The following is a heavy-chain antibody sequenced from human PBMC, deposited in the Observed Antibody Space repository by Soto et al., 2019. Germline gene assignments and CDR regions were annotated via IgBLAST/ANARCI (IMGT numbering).Heavy chain of an antibody. CDR2: IIPILGIA. V-gene: IGHV1-69*02. CDR3: ARGSMTTEGRGLHGGMDV. D-gene: IGHD4-17*01. J-gene: IGHJ6*02. Sequence: QVQLVQSGAEVKKPGSSVKVSCKASGGTFSSYTISWVRQAPGQGLEWMGRIIPILGIANYAQKFQGRVTITADKSTSTAYMELSSLRSEDTAVYYCARGSMTTEGRGLHGGMDVWGQGTTVNVSS. CDR1: GGTFSSYT.